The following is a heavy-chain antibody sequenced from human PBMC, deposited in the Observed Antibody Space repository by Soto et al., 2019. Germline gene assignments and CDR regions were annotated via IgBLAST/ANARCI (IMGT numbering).Heavy chain of an antibody. CDR2: IYYSGST. J-gene: IGHJ4*02. Sequence: SETLSLTCTVSGGSISSSSYYWGWIRQPPGKGLEWIGSIYYSGSTYYNPSLKSRVTISVDTSKNQFSLKLSSVTAADTAVYYCARHNGIAARLYYFDYWGQGTLVTVSS. D-gene: IGHD6-6*01. CDR3: ARHNGIAARLYYFDY. V-gene: IGHV4-39*01. CDR1: GGSISSSSYY.